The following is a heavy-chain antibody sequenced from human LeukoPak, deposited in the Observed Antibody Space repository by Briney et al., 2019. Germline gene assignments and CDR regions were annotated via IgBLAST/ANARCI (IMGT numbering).Heavy chain of an antibody. CDR1: GGSISSGSYY. CDR3: ARESGAFDI. V-gene: IGHV4-61*02. CDR2: IYTSGST. J-gene: IGHJ3*02. Sequence: PSETLSLTCTVSGGSISSGSYYWSWIRQPAGKGLEWIGRIYTSGSTNYNPSLKSRVTISVDTSKNQFSLKLSSMTAADTAVYYCARESGAFDIWGQGTMVTVSS.